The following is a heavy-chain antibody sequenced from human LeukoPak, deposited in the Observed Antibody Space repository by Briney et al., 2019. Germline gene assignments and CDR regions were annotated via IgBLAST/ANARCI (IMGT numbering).Heavy chain of an antibody. CDR2: IRYDGSNK. CDR3: AKDVVVVVPAASDYFDY. J-gene: IGHJ4*02. D-gene: IGHD2-2*01. CDR1: GFTFSSYS. V-gene: IGHV3-30*02. Sequence: GGSLRLSCAASGFTFSSYSMHWVRQAPGKGLEWVAFIRYDGSNKYYADSVKGRFTISRDNSKNTLYLQMNSLRAEDTAVYYCAKDVVVVVPAASDYFDYWGQGTLVTVSS.